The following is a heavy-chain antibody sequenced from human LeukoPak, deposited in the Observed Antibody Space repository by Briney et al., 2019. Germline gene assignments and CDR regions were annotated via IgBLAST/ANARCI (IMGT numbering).Heavy chain of an antibody. D-gene: IGHD6-19*01. Sequence: SVKVSCKASGGTFSSYAISWVRQAPGQGLEWMGRIIPIFGTANYAQKFQGRVTITTDESTSTAYMELSSLRSEDTAVYYCARVSASMDLSAWSYNSFDPWGQGTLVTVSS. CDR2: IIPIFGTA. J-gene: IGHJ5*02. V-gene: IGHV1-69*05. CDR1: GGTFSSYA. CDR3: ARVSASMDLSAWSYNSFDP.